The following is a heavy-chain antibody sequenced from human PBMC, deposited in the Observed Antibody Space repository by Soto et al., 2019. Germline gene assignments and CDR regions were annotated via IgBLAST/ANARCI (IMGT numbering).Heavy chain of an antibody. Sequence: EVQLVESGGGLVQPGGSLRLSCAASGFTFSNYYMHWVRQAPGKGLVWVSRVNSDESSTSYADSVKGRFTISRDNAKQTRYLQMNSLRAEDTAVYWRAREGDGTSCYDQDYWGHGSPVTVSS. CDR1: GFTFSNYY. CDR2: VNSDESST. CDR3: AREGDGTSCYDQDY. D-gene: IGHD3-16*01. J-gene: IGHJ4*01. V-gene: IGHV3-74*01.